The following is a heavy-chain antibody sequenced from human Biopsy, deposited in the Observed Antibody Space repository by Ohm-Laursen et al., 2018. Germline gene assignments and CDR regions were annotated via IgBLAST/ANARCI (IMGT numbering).Heavy chain of an antibody. Sequence: ASVKVSCKASSYTFTDYNIHWMRQAPGQGLEWLGYINCKTGATNYAQKFQGTVTMTRDTSISTAYLALGSPRSADTAIYYCARDPLNGHKHFDYWGQGSLVTVPS. D-gene: IGHD2-8*01. CDR1: SYTFTDYN. CDR3: ARDPLNGHKHFDY. CDR2: INCKTGAT. J-gene: IGHJ4*02. V-gene: IGHV1-2*02.